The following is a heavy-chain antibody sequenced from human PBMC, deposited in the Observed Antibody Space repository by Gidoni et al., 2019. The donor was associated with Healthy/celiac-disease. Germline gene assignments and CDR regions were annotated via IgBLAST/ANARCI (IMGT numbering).Heavy chain of an antibody. Sequence: QVQLVESGGGVVQPGRSLRLSWAASGFTFSSYGMHWVRQAPGKGLEWVAVIWYDGSNKYYADSVKGRFTISRDNSKNTLYLQMNSLRAEDTAVYYCARGYVVGGVFDYWGQGTLVTVSS. CDR3: ARGYVVGGVFDY. V-gene: IGHV3-33*08. CDR2: IWYDGSNK. J-gene: IGHJ4*02. D-gene: IGHD3-16*01. CDR1: GFTFSSYG.